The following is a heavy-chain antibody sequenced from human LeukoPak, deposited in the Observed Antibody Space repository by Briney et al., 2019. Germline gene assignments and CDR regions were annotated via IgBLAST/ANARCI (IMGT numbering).Heavy chain of an antibody. Sequence: ASVKVSCKASNYTFTSYGISWVRQAPGQGLEWMAWINAYNGDTNYAQKFQGRVTLTTDTSTSTAYMELRSLRSDDTAVYYCARDGSGVWFDYWGQGTLVTVAS. V-gene: IGHV1-18*01. J-gene: IGHJ4*02. CDR1: NYTFTSYG. CDR3: ARDGSGVWFDY. D-gene: IGHD3-10*01. CDR2: INAYNGDT.